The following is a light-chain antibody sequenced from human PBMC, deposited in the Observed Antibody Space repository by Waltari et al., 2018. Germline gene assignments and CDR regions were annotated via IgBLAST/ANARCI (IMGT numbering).Light chain of an antibody. Sequence: YALTHPPSVSVSPVQTARITCSADAFSNPYVSLYQQKPGQAPILLIFKDTERSSGIPGRFSGSKSGKIVTLTISGVQAQDEADYYCQSTHNSGAYVVFGGGTKLTVL. J-gene: IGLJ2*01. CDR1: AFSNPY. CDR3: QSTHNSGAYVV. CDR2: KDT. V-gene: IGLV3-25*03.